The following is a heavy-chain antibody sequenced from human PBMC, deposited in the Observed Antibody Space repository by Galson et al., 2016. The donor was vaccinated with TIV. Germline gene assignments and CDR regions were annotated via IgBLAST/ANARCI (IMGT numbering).Heavy chain of an antibody. V-gene: IGHV4-39*07. CDR2: FYYGGNT. D-gene: IGHD2-2*02. CDR3: ARGSHCRSTFCYRRGFDY. Sequence: TLSLTCTVSGDSISSSSCFWGWIRQPPGRGLEWIGNFYYGGNTYYNPSLKNRVTISLDTSKNRFSLKFSSVTAADTALYYCARGSHCRSTFCYRRGFDYWGQGILVTVSS. J-gene: IGHJ4*02. CDR1: GDSISSSSCF.